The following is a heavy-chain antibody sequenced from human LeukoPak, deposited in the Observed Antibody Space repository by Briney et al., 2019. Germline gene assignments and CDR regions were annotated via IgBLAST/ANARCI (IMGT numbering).Heavy chain of an antibody. CDR1: GGSISSSSYY. CDR3: ALQQLVTPFDY. J-gene: IGHJ4*02. Sequence: SQTLSLTCTVSGGSISSSSYYWGWIRQPPGKGLEWIGSIYYSGSTYYNPSLKSRVTISVDTSKNQFSLKLSSVTAADTAVYYCALQQLVTPFDYWGQGTLVTVSS. CDR2: IYYSGST. D-gene: IGHD6-13*01. V-gene: IGHV4-39*01.